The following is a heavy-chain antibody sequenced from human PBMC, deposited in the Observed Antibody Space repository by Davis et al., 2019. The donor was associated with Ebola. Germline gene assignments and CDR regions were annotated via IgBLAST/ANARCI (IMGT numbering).Heavy chain of an antibody. CDR1: GYTFTGYY. CDR2: INPNSGGT. CDR3: ARAEGSSSWYRWFDP. V-gene: IGHV1-2*02. D-gene: IGHD6-13*01. Sequence: ASVKVSCKASGYTFTGYYMHWLRQAPGQGLEWMGWINPNSGGTNYAQKFQGRVTMTRDTSISTAYMELSRLRSDDTAVYYCARAEGSSSWYRWFDPWGQGTLVTVSS. J-gene: IGHJ5*02.